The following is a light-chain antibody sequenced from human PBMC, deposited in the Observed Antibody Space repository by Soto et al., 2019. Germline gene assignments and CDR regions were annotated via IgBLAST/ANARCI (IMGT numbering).Light chain of an antibody. J-gene: IGKJ1*01. CDR2: SAS. Sequence: DIVMTQSPDSLAVSLGERATINCKSSQSVLYSSNNKNYLAWYQQKPGQPPKLLIYSASTRESGVPDRFSGSGSGTDFTLTISSLQAEDVAVYYCQQYYSTWTFGQGTKVEIK. V-gene: IGKV4-1*01. CDR3: QQYYSTWT. CDR1: QSVLYSSNNKNY.